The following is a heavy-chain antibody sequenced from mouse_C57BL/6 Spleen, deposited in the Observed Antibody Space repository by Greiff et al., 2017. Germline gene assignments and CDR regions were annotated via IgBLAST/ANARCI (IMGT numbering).Heavy chain of an antibody. CDR3: AREGYSNYTSYFDY. Sequence: QVQLQQPGAELVRPGSSVKLSCKASGYTFTSYWMDWVKQRPGQGLEWIGNIYPSDSETPYNQKFKDKATLTVDKSSSTAYMQLSSLTSEDSAVYYCAREGYSNYTSYFDYWGQGTTLTVSS. CDR2: IYPSDSET. D-gene: IGHD2-5*01. CDR1: GYTFTSYW. J-gene: IGHJ2*01. V-gene: IGHV1-61*01.